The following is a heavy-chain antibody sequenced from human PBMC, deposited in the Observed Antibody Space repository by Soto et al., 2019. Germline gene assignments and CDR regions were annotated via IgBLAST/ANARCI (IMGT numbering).Heavy chain of an antibody. D-gene: IGHD3-10*01. CDR3: VWFGELLGVYYYGMDV. Sequence: ASVKVSCKVSGYTLTELSMHWVRQAPGKGLEWMGGFDPEDGETIYAQKFQGRVTMTEDTSTDTAYMELSSLRSEDTAVYYCVWFGELLGVYYYGMDVWGQGTTVTVYS. J-gene: IGHJ6*02. CDR1: GYTLTELS. V-gene: IGHV1-24*01. CDR2: FDPEDGET.